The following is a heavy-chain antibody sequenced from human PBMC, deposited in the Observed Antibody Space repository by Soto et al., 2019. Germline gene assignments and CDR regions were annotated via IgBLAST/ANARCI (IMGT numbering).Heavy chain of an antibody. CDR1: GFTFRSHG. D-gene: IGHD6-19*01. Sequence: HPGGSLRLSCAASGFTFRSHGMHWVRRAPGKGLEWVAVVSHDGRNTHYADSVKGRFTISRDSSKNTVSLEMTSLRAEDTAVYYCAKGGRQWLVTSDFNYWGQGTLVTVSS. V-gene: IGHV3-30*18. J-gene: IGHJ4*02. CDR3: AKGGRQWLVTSDFNY. CDR2: VSHDGRNT.